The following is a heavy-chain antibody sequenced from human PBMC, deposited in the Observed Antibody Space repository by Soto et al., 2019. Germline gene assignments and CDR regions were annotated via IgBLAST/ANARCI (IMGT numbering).Heavy chain of an antibody. Sequence: QTGGSLRLSCAASGFTFSSYAMSWVRQAPGKGLEWVSAISGSGDSTYYADSVKGRFTISRDNSKNTLYLQMNSLRAEDTAVYYCAKPVAVIVATICMDVWGQGTTVTVSS. V-gene: IGHV3-23*01. D-gene: IGHD5-12*01. CDR3: AKPVAVIVATICMDV. J-gene: IGHJ6*02. CDR2: ISGSGDST. CDR1: GFTFSSYA.